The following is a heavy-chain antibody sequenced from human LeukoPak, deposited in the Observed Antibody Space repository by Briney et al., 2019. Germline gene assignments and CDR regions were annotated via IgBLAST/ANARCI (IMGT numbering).Heavy chain of an antibody. J-gene: IGHJ4*02. CDR3: ARHLQNTAMIMLAY. D-gene: IGHD5-18*01. CDR2: MNLFSGDT. Sequence: ASVKVSCKASGYSFTSYDINWVRQAAGQGLEWMGWMNLFSGDTDYAQKFQGRITLTRDTSMSTVYMELSNLRSDDTAIYFCARHLQNTAMIMLAYWGQGTQVTVSS. V-gene: IGHV1-8*01. CDR1: GYSFTSYD.